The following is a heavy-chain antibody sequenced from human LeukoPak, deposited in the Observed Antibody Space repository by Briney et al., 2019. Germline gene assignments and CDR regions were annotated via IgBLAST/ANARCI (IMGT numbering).Heavy chain of an antibody. CDR1: GYTFTSYY. Sequence: ASVKVSCKASGYTFTSYYMHWVRQAPGQGLEWMGIINPSGGSTSYEEKFQGRVTMTRDTSTSTVYMELSSLRSEDTAVYYCARGPDYAHYSSPWEGAFDIWGQGTMVTVSS. CDR2: INPSGGST. V-gene: IGHV1-46*01. CDR3: ARGPDYAHYSSPWEGAFDI. J-gene: IGHJ3*02. D-gene: IGHD6-13*01.